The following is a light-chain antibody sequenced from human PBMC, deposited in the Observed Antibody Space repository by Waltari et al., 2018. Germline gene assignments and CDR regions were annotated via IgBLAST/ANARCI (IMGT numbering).Light chain of an antibody. CDR1: SNDVGGFNY. V-gene: IGLV2-14*03. CDR3: SSYTTSSTVL. J-gene: IGLJ2*01. Sequence: QSALTQPASVSGSPGQSITISCTGTSNDVGGFNYVSWYQQHPGKAPKLVIYDVSNRPSGVSNRFSGSKSGNTASLTISGLQAGDEADYYCSSYTTSSTVLFGRGTRLTVL. CDR2: DVS.